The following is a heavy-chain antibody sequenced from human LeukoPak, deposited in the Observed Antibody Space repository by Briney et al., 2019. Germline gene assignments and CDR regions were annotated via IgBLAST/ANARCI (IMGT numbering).Heavy chain of an antibody. V-gene: IGHV3-23*01. J-gene: IGHJ4*02. CDR2: ISGRGDST. Sequence: GGSLRLSCVASGFSFSRYGMSWVRQGPGRGLEWVAGISGRGDSTEYADSVKGRFTISRDNSKNTMYLQMNSLRAEDTAVYYCARDGSRGNLVTAPDFWGQGTLVTVAS. CDR3: ARDGSRGNLVTAPDF. D-gene: IGHD2-21*02. CDR1: GFSFSRYG.